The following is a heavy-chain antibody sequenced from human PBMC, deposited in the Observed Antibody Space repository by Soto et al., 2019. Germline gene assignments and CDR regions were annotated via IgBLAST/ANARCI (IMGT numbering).Heavy chain of an antibody. D-gene: IGHD6-19*01. CDR1: GYTFTGYY. CDR3: ARGYSSGWYPGDYYYGMDV. CDR2: INPNSGGT. Sequence: ASVKVSCKASGYTFTGYYMHWVRQAPGQGLEWMGWINPNSGGTNYAQKFQGWVTMTRDTSISTAYMELSRLRSDDTAVYYCARGYSSGWYPGDYYYGMDVWGQGTTVTVSS. J-gene: IGHJ6*02. V-gene: IGHV1-2*04.